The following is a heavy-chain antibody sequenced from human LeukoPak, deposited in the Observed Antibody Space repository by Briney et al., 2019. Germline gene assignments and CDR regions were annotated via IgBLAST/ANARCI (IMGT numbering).Heavy chain of an antibody. V-gene: IGHV4-4*07. CDR2: IYTSGST. Sequence: SETLSLTCTVSGGSISSYYCSWIRQPAGKGLEWIGRIYTSGSTNYNPSLKSRVTISVDKSKNQFSLKLSSVTAADTAVYYCAREVVAATPNYYYYYMELWRERTTVTVSS. D-gene: IGHD2-15*01. CDR1: GGSISSYY. J-gene: IGHJ6*03. CDR3: AREVVAATPNYYYYYMEL.